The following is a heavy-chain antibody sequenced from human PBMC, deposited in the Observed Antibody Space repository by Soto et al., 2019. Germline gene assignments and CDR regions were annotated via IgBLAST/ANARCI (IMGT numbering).Heavy chain of an antibody. V-gene: IGHV1-18*01. J-gene: IGHJ5*02. CDR3: ARVVGALGHWFDP. CDR1: GYTFTSYG. Sequence: QVQLVQSGAEVKKPGASVKVSCKASGYTFTSYGLSWVRQAPGQGLEWMGRISAYNYNTNNAQKLQGKLTMTTDTTTSTAYMELRSLRSDDTAVYYCARVVGALGHWFDPWGQGTLVTVSS. CDR2: ISAYNYNT. D-gene: IGHD1-26*01.